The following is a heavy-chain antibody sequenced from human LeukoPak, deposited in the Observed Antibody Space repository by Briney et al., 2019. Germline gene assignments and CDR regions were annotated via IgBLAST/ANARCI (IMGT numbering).Heavy chain of an antibody. V-gene: IGHV3-23*01. J-gene: IGHJ4*02. Sequence: GGSLRLSCAASGFTVSSNYMSWVRQARGEGVEWVSAISGSGDSTYYADSVKGRFTFYREKTKSTLYLQMNSQRAEDTAVYYCARDTGLHLFDYWGQGALVTVSS. CDR2: ISGSGDST. CDR1: GFTVSSNY. CDR3: ARDTGLHLFDY. D-gene: IGHD4-11*01.